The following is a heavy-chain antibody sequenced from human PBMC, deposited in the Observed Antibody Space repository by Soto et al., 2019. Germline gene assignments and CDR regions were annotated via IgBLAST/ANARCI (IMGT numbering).Heavy chain of an antibody. V-gene: IGHV3-48*03. CDR1: GFTFSSYE. Sequence: EVQLVESGGGLVQPGGSLRLSCAASGFTFSSYEMNWVRQAPGKGLEWVSYISSSGTTIYYADSVKGRFTISRDNAKNSLYLQMNSLRAEDTAVYYCARVSGSSSRGHWSDPWGQGSLVTVSS. CDR3: ARVSGSSSRGHWSDP. CDR2: ISSSGTTI. J-gene: IGHJ5*02. D-gene: IGHD1-26*01.